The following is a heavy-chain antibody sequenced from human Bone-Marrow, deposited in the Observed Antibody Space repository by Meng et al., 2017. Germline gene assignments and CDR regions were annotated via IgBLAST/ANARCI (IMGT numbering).Heavy chain of an antibody. J-gene: IGHJ3*02. CDR2: IRSKTDTYAT. V-gene: IGHV3-73*02. D-gene: IGHD3-3*02. CDR3: TVFSRGHI. CDR1: GFTFSGSD. Sequence: DAELVGSGGGLVQPGGSLKLSSVVSGFTFSGSDVHWVRQASGKGLEWVGRIRSKTDTYATAFAASVKGRFTISRDDSKNTAYLQLNSLKTEDTAVYYCTVFSRGHIWGQGTMVTVS.